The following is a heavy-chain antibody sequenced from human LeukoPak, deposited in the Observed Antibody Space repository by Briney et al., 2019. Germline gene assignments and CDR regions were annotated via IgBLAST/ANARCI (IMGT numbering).Heavy chain of an antibody. Sequence: GGSLRLSCAASGFIFSNYGMPWVRQAPGKGLEWVAVIWYDGSNKYYVDSMKGRFTISRDNSKNTLYLQMNSLRAEDTAVYYCARDQGYSSGWYEGGRAFDIWGQGTMVTVSS. CDR3: ARDQGYSSGWYEGGRAFDI. V-gene: IGHV3-33*01. D-gene: IGHD6-19*01. J-gene: IGHJ3*02. CDR2: IWYDGSNK. CDR1: GFIFSNYG.